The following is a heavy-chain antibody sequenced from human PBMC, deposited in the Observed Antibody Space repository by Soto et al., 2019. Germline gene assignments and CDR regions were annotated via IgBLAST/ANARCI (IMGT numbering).Heavy chain of an antibody. CDR2: VSYSGTT. Sequence: SETLSLTCNVSGDSISSYYWTWIRQSPGKGPEYIGYVSYSGTTNSNPSLKSRVTISVDTSKNHFFLKLRSVTAADTAVYYCATILRDGYHRYFDYWGQGTQVT. D-gene: IGHD2-2*01. V-gene: IGHV4-59*01. J-gene: IGHJ4*02. CDR3: ATILRDGYHRYFDY. CDR1: GDSISSYY.